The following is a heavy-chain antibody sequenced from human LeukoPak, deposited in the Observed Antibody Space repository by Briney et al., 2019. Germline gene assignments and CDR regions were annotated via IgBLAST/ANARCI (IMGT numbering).Heavy chain of an antibody. CDR1: GFTFSSYA. CDR3: AKDTGSTPGAHYYYYMDV. V-gene: IGHV3-23*01. D-gene: IGHD5/OR15-5a*01. CDR2: ISGSGGST. J-gene: IGHJ6*03. Sequence: GGSLRLSCAASGFTFSSYAMSWVRQAPGKGLEWVSAISGSGGSTYYADSVKGRFTISRDNAKKSLHLQMNSLRTEDTALYYCAKDTGSTPGAHYYYYMDVWGKGTTVTISS.